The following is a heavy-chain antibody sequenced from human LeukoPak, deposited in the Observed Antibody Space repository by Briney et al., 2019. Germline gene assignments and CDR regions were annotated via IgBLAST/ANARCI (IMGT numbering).Heavy chain of an antibody. J-gene: IGHJ4*02. Sequence: PGGSLRLSCAASGFSFSDHYMDWVRQAPGKGLEWVGRSRNKANSCTTEYAASVKGRFTISRDDSQNSLYLQMSSLKTEDTAVYYCASARPDSSGYYYFDFWGQGTLVTVSS. CDR3: ASARPDSSGYYYFDF. CDR2: SRNKANSCTT. V-gene: IGHV3-72*01. CDR1: GFSFSDHY. D-gene: IGHD6-19*01.